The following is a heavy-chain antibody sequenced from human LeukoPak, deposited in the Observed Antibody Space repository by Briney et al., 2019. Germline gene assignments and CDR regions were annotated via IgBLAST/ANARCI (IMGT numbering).Heavy chain of an antibody. CDR3: ARGSDNYYYYQYMDV. V-gene: IGHV3-48*03. J-gene: IGHJ6*03. CDR1: GFTFSSYE. CDR2: ISSSGSTI. Sequence: PGGSLRLSCAASGFTFSSYEMNWVRQAPGKGLEWVSYISSSGSTIYYADSVKGRFTISRDNAKNSLYLQLNSLRAEDTAVYYCARGSDNYYYYQYMDVWGKGTTVTVSS. D-gene: IGHD3-9*01.